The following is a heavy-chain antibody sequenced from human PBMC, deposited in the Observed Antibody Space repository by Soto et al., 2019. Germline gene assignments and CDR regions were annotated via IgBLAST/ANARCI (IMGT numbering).Heavy chain of an antibody. Sequence: SETLYLTCTVSGGSISSSSYYWGWIRQPPGKGLEWIGSIYYSVSTYYNPSLKSRVTISVDTSKNQFSLKLSSVTAADTAVYYCARLSWIENYDDSSGSIDYWGQGTLVPGSS. CDR2: IYYSVST. CDR1: GGSISSSSYY. CDR3: ARLSWIENYDDSSGSIDY. J-gene: IGHJ4*02. D-gene: IGHD3-22*01. V-gene: IGHV4-39*01.